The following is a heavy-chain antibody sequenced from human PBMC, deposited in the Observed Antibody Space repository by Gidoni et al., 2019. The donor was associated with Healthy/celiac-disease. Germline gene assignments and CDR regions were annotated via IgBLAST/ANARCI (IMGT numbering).Heavy chain of an antibody. D-gene: IGHD3-22*01. Sequence: QVQLVESGGGVVQPGRSLRLSCAASGFTFSSYGRHWVRQAPGKGLEWVAVIWYDGSNKYYADSVKGRFTISRDNSKNTLYLQMNSLRAEDTAVYYCARDLTYYYDSSGYYGFDYWGQGTLVTVSS. CDR1: GFTFSSYG. J-gene: IGHJ4*02. CDR2: IWYDGSNK. CDR3: ARDLTYYYDSSGYYGFDY. V-gene: IGHV3-33*01.